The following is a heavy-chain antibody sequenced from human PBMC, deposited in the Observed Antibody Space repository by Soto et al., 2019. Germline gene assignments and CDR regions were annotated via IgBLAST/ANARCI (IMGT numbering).Heavy chain of an antibody. CDR2: IKSKTDGGTT. Sequence: EVQLVESGGGLVKPGGSLRLSCAASGFTFSNAWMTWVRQTPGKGLEWVGRIKSKTDGGTTDYAAPVKGRFTISRDDSXSTLYLQMNSLKTEDTAVYYCTTEGTDDTSTTHFDYWGQGTLVTVSS. CDR1: GFTFSNAW. J-gene: IGHJ4*02. D-gene: IGHD4-17*01. V-gene: IGHV3-15*01. CDR3: TTEGTDDTSTTHFDY.